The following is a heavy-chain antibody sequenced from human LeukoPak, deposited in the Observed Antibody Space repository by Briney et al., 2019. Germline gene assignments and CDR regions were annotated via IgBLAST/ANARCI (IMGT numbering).Heavy chain of an antibody. CDR2: IKQGGSEK. V-gene: IGHV3-7*03. J-gene: IGHJ4*02. CDR1: GFTFSSYW. CDR3: ARDMGGIAVAGIDY. D-gene: IGHD6-19*01. Sequence: PGGSLRLSCAASGFTFSSYWMSWVRQAPGKGLEWVANIKQGGSEKYYVDSVKGRFTISRDNAKNSLYLQMNSLRAEDTAVYYCARDMGGIAVAGIDYWGQGTLVTVSS.